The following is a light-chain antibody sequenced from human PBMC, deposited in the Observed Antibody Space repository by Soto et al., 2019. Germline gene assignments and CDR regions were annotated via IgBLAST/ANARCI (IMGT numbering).Light chain of an antibody. CDR2: EVF. Sequence: QSALTQPASVSGSPGKSITISCTGTRSDVGGYNYVSWYQQHPGKVPKLMIFEVFRRPSGISDRFSGSKSGNTASLTISGLQAEDEADYYCCSYTTTSTFVFGGGTQLTVL. J-gene: IGLJ2*01. CDR1: RSDVGGYNY. V-gene: IGLV2-14*03. CDR3: CSYTTTSTFV.